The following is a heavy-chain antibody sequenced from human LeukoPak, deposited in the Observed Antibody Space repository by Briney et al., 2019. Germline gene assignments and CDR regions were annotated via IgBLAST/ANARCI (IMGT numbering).Heavy chain of an antibody. D-gene: IGHD6-19*01. CDR3: ARGYPPDSXGWXSLYYYYGMDV. CDR2: MNPNSGNT. CDR1: GYTFTSYD. J-gene: IGHJ6*02. Sequence: GASVKVSCKASGYTFTSYDINWVRQATGQGLEWMGWMNPNSGNTGYAQKFQGRVTMTRNTSISTAYMELSSLRSEDTAVYYCARGYPPDSXGWXSLYYYYGMDVWGQGTTVTVSS. V-gene: IGHV1-8*01.